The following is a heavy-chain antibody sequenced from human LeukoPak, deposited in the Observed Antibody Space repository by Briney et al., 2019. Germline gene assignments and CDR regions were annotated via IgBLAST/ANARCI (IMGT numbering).Heavy chain of an antibody. D-gene: IGHD5-12*01. V-gene: IGHV4-34*01. J-gene: IGHJ4*02. CDR1: GGSFSGYY. CDR3: ARETSGYDYDY. Sequence: SETLSLTCAVYGGSFSGYYWSWIRQPPGKGLEWIGEINHSGSTNYNPSLKSRVTISVDTSKNQFSLKLSSVTAADTAVYYCARETSGYDYDYWGQGTLVTVSS. CDR2: INHSGST.